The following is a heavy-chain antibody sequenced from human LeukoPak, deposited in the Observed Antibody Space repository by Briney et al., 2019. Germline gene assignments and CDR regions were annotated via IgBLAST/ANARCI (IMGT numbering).Heavy chain of an antibody. V-gene: IGHV3-7*01. CDR2: IKQDGSEK. Sequence: GGSLRLSCAASGFTFSSYWMSWVRQAPGEGLEWVANIKQDGSEKYYVDSVKGRFTISRDNAKNSLYLQMNSLRAEDTAVYYCARDYYDSSGSDYRPHDAFDIWGQGTMVTVSS. CDR1: GFTFSSYW. J-gene: IGHJ3*02. D-gene: IGHD3-22*01. CDR3: ARDYYDSSGSDYRPHDAFDI.